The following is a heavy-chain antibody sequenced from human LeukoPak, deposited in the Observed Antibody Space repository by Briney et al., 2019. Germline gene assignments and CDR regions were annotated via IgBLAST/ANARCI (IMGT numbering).Heavy chain of an antibody. CDR3: ARGLSRFFDF. CDR1: GGSIRSSSYS. J-gene: IGHJ4*02. V-gene: IGHV4-39*01. CDR2: MSNSGST. D-gene: IGHD2-15*01. Sequence: SGTLSLTCTVSGGSIRSSSYSWGWIRHPPGKGLEWIGGMSNSGSTYYNPSLKSRVTISVGTSKNQFSLSLSSVTPEDTAVYYCARGLSRFFDFWGQGTLVAVSS.